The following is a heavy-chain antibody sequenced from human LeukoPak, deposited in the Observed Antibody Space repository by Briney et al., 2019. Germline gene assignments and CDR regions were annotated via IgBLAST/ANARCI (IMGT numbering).Heavy chain of an antibody. CDR3: AKDPYYYGSGNDY. V-gene: IGHV3-23*01. CDR2: INLSGGTT. J-gene: IGHJ4*02. Sequence: GGSLRLSCAASGFTFSSYAMTWVRQAPGKGLEWVSGINLSGGTTYYADSVKGRFTISRDNSKNTLYLQMNSLRAEDTAVYYCAKDPYYYGSGNDYWGQGTLVTVSS. D-gene: IGHD3-10*01. CDR1: GFTFSSYA.